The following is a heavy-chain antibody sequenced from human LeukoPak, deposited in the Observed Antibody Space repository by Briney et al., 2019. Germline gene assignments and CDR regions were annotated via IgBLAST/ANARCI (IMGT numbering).Heavy chain of an antibody. J-gene: IGHJ6*03. CDR1: EFSVGSNY. CDR3: ARDNRHFVVVSGMTDHYMDV. Sequence: GGSLRLSCAASEFSVGSNYMTWVRQAPGKGLEWVSLIYSGGSTYYADSVKGRFTISRDDSQSTVYLQMNSLKPEDTAVYYCARDNRHFVVVSGMTDHYMDVWGKGATVTISS. D-gene: IGHD2-21*01. CDR2: IYSGGST. V-gene: IGHV3-66*01.